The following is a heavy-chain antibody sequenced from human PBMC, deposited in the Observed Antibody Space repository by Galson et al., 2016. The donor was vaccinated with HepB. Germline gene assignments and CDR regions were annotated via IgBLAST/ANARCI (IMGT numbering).Heavy chain of an antibody. J-gene: IGHJ3*02. CDR3: ARLAPVENAFDI. Sequence: QSGAEVKKPGESLRISCKTSGYSFTNFWINWVRQMPGKGLEWMGRIDPSDSYTYYRPSLQGHVTISVDKSLSTAYLQWSSLKASDNAMYYCARLAPVENAFDIWGQGTLVSVSS. CDR2: IDPSDSYT. CDR1: GYSFTNFW. V-gene: IGHV5-10-1*01.